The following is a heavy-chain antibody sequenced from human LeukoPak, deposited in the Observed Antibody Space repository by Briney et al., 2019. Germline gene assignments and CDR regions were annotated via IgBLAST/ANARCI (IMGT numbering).Heavy chain of an antibody. D-gene: IGHD3-3*01. CDR3: ARAPRGFWSGYSPYYFDY. Sequence: GGSLRLSCAASGFTFSSYWMSWVRQAPGKGLEWVANIKQDGSEKYYVDSVEGRFTISRDNAKNSLYLQMNSLRAEDTAVYYCARAPRGFWSGYSPYYFDYWGQGTLVTVSS. CDR2: IKQDGSEK. J-gene: IGHJ4*02. V-gene: IGHV3-7*01. CDR1: GFTFSSYW.